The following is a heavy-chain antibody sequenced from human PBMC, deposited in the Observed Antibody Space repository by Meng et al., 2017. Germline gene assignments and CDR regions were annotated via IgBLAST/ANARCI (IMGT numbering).Heavy chain of an antibody. V-gene: IGHV3-11*04. CDR2: ISTTGSSI. CDR1: GLTFRDYY. Sequence: VQLVDSGGGFVKAGGSLRLSCAASGLTFRDYYMTWIRQAPGKGLEWISSISTTGSSIYYADSVKGRFSISRDNAENSLYLQINSLRVEDTAVYYCARDHGFLNWFDPWGQGTLVTVSS. CDR3: ARDHGFLNWFDP. D-gene: IGHD2/OR15-2a*01. J-gene: IGHJ5*02.